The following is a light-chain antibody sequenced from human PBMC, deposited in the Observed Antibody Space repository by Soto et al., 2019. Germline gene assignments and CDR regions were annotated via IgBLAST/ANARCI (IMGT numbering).Light chain of an antibody. CDR1: QSVSSSY. CDR3: QQYGSSPGWT. CDR2: GAS. Sequence: EIVLTQSPGTLSLSPGESATLSCRASQSVSSSYLAWYQQKPGQAPRLLIFGASSRAPGIPDRFSGSGSGTDFTLTISRLEPEDFAVYYCQQYGSSPGWTFGQGTKVEIK. J-gene: IGKJ1*01. V-gene: IGKV3-20*01.